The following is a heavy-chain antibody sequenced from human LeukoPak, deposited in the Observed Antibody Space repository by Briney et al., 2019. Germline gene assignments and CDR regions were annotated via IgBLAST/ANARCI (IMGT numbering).Heavy chain of an antibody. D-gene: IGHD3-10*01. Sequence: GGSLRLSCAASGFPFSSYGMSWVRQAPGKGLEWVSSIYTRGGNYADSVKGRFTISRDNSKNTLYLQMNSLRAEDTAVYYCAKDAPGRGFGGNDYWVQGTLVTVSS. J-gene: IGHJ4*02. CDR1: GFPFSSYG. CDR2: IYTRGG. V-gene: IGHV3-23*01. CDR3: AKDAPGRGFGGNDY.